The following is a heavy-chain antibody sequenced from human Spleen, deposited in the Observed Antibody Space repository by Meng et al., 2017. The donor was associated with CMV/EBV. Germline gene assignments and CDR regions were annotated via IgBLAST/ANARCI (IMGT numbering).Heavy chain of an antibody. CDR3: ASGTQNFDS. CDR1: GFTFTNYA. CDR2: INPDSGGT. J-gene: IGHJ4*02. Sequence: ASVKVSCKASGFTFTNYAISWVRQAPGQGLEWMGWINPDSGGTNYAQKFQGRVTMTRDTSISTAYMELSRLRSDDTAVYYCASGTQNFDSWGQGTLVTVSS. V-gene: IGHV1-2*02.